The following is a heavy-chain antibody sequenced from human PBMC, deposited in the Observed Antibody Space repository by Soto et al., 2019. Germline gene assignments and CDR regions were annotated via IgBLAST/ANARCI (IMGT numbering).Heavy chain of an antibody. CDR1: GFTFSTCH. J-gene: IGHJ4*02. D-gene: IGHD3-10*01. CDR3: ARDSKSLTYYDSGDS. CDR2: ISSTSSTI. Sequence: EVQLVESGGGLVQPGGSLRLSCAASGFTFSTCHMNWVRQAPGKGLEWVSYISSTSSTIYYADSVKGRFTISGDNAKNSLYRQMNSLRDEDTAVYYCARDSKSLTYYDSGDSWGQGTLVTVSS. V-gene: IGHV3-48*02.